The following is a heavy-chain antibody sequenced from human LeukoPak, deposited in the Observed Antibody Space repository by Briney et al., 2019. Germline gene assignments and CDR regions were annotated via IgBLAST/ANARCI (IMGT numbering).Heavy chain of an antibody. CDR3: ARNYDSSATGVDY. J-gene: IGHJ4*02. Sequence: SETLSLTCTVSGGSISSSSYYWGWIRQPPGKGLEWIGSIYYSGSTYYNPSLKSRVTISVDTSKNQVSLKLSSVTAADTAVYYCARNYDSSATGVDYWGQGTLVTVSS. V-gene: IGHV4-39*07. CDR1: GGSISSSSYY. D-gene: IGHD3-22*01. CDR2: IYYSGST.